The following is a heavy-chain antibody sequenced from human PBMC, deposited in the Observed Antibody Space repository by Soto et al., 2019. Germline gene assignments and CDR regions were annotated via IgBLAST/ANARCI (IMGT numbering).Heavy chain of an antibody. J-gene: IGHJ4*02. Sequence: QVQLVQSGAEVKKPGASVKVSCKASGYTFTDYGITWVRQAPGQGLQWMRWINSYNGVTNNAHSFQGRVSMTTDPSTRTAYLELSSLRSDYTAVYYCARDRYNRGSFDYWGQGSLVTVSS. V-gene: IGHV1-18*01. CDR3: ARDRYNRGSFDY. D-gene: IGHD1-1*01. CDR1: GYTFTDYG. CDR2: INSYNGVT.